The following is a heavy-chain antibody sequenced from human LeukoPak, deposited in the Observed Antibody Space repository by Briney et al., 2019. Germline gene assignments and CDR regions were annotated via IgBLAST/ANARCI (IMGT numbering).Heavy chain of an antibody. CDR3: AKADGYTLSRGIDY. J-gene: IGHJ4*02. V-gene: IGHV3-23*01. CDR1: GFTFSSYA. CDR2: ISGSGGST. Sequence: GGSLRLSCAASGFTFSSYAMHWVRQAPGKGLEWVSAISGSGGSTYYADSVKGRFTISRDNSKNTLYLQMNSLRAEDTAVYYCAKADGYTLSRGIDYWGQGTLVTVSS. D-gene: IGHD5-24*01.